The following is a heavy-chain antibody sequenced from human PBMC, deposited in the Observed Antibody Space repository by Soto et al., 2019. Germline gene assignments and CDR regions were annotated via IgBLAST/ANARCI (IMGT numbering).Heavy chain of an antibody. Sequence: PEASVKVSCKASGYTFTSYAMHWVRQAPGQRLEWMGWINAGNGNTKYSQKFQGRVTITRDTSASTAYMELSSLRSEDTAVYYCASLALGGSSGWYFSYWGQGTLVTVSS. CDR1: GYTFTSYA. J-gene: IGHJ4*02. CDR3: ASLALGGSSGWYFSY. V-gene: IGHV1-3*01. CDR2: INAGNGNT. D-gene: IGHD6-19*01.